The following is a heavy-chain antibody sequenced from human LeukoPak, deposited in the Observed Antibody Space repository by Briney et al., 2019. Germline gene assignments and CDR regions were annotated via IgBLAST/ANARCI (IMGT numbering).Heavy chain of an antibody. Sequence: PGGSLRLSCAASEFTFSSYAMSWVRQAPGKGLEWVSAISGSGGSTYYADSVKGRFTISRDNSKNTLYLQMNSLRAEDTAVYYCAKDSGYSTSAYFDYWGQGTLVTVSS. CDR1: EFTFSSYA. CDR3: AKDSGYSTSAYFDY. V-gene: IGHV3-23*01. J-gene: IGHJ4*02. CDR2: ISGSGGST. D-gene: IGHD6-6*01.